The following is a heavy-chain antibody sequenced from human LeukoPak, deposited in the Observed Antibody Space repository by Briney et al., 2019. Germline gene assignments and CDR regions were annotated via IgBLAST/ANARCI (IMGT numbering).Heavy chain of an antibody. CDR2: IIPTFGTA. CDR1: GGTFISYA. D-gene: IGHD2-8*02. CDR3: ARDGEAGGYFDY. J-gene: IGHJ4*02. V-gene: IGHV1-69*05. Sequence: SVKVSCKASGGTFISYAISWVRQAPGQGLEWMGRIIPTFGTANYAQKFQGRVTITTDESTSTAYMELSSLRSEDTAVYYCARDGEAGGYFDYWGQGTLVTVSS.